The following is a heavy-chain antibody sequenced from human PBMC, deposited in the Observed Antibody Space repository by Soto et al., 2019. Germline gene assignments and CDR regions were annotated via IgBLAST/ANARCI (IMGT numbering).Heavy chain of an antibody. D-gene: IGHD3-3*01. CDR2: ISAYNGQT. CDR3: ARDPQEFWNSYFFDP. V-gene: IGHV1-18*01. CDR1: GYPFDTYG. J-gene: IGHJ5*02. Sequence: RASVKVSCKASGYPFDTYGINWVRQAPGQRPEWMGWISAYNGQTDYAQNFQDRVTMATDTSTNTAYMELRNLRSDDTAVYYCARDPQEFWNSYFFDPWGPGTLVTVSS.